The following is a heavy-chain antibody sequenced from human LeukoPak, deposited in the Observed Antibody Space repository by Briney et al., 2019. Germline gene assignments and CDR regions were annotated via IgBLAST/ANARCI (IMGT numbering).Heavy chain of an antibody. CDR3: ARDPGYYDSSGYLAPYYYYYGMDV. J-gene: IGHJ6*02. D-gene: IGHD3-22*01. V-gene: IGHV4-59*01. CDR1: GGSISSYY. CDR2: IYYSGST. Sequence: SETLSLTCTVSGGSISSYYWSWIRQPPGKGLEWIGYIYYSGSTNYNPSLKSRVTISVDTSKNQFSLKLSSVIAADTAVYYCARDPGYYDSSGYLAPYYYYYGMDVWGQGTRSPSP.